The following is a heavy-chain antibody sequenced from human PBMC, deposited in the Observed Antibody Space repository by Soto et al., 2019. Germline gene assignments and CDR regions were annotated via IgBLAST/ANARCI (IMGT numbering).Heavy chain of an antibody. CDR1: GFIFSDCW. CDR3: ARHGDYVFDY. J-gene: IGHJ4*02. V-gene: IGHV3-7*02. D-gene: IGHD3-16*01. CDR2: IKTDGSSI. Sequence: EVQLVESGGDLVQPGGSLRLSCAASGFIFSDCWLGWVRQAPGKGLEWVANIKTDGSSIYYVGSVRGRFTISRDNAKNLLPLQMNSLRAEDTAVYYCARHGDYVFDYWGQGTLDTVSS.